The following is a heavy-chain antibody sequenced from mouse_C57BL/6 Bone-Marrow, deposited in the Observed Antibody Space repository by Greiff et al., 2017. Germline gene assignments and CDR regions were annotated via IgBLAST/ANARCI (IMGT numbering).Heavy chain of an antibody. CDR1: GYTFTDYY. J-gene: IGHJ4*01. CDR3: ARNYDGRGYYAMVY. V-gene: IGHV1-26*01. Sequence: EVQLQQSGPELVKPGASVKISCKASGYTFTDYYMNWVKQSHGKSLEWIGDINPNNGGTSYNQKFKGKATLTVDKSSSTAYMELRSLTSEDSAVYYCARNYDGRGYYAMVYWGQGTSVTVSS. CDR2: INPNNGGT. D-gene: IGHD2-4*01.